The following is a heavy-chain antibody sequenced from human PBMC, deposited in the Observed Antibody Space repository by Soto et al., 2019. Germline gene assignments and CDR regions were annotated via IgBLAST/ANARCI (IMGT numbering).Heavy chain of an antibody. CDR2: MDQDGSET. V-gene: IGHV3-7*01. D-gene: IGHD3-16*01. CDR1: GFTLSTYW. CDR3: VCGGNFFIY. Sequence: EVQLVESGGGLVQPGGSLRLSCAASGFTLSTYWMTWVRQPPGKGLEWGANMDQDGSETYYVDSVRGRFTVSRDNAKNSLYLQMNSLRVEDTAVYYCVCGGNFFIYWGQGTLVTVSP. J-gene: IGHJ4*02.